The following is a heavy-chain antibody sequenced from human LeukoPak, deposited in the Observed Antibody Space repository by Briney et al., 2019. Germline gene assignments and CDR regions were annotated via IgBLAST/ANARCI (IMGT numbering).Heavy chain of an antibody. CDR1: GFTFSSYS. CDR2: ISSSSSTI. CDR3: ASDHMVRGVRTVT. Sequence: GGSLRLSCAASGFTFSSYSMNWVRQAPGKGLEWVSYISSSSSTIYYADSVKGRFTISRDNAKNSLYLQMNSLRAEDTAVYYCASDHMVRGVRTVTWGQGTLDTVSS. D-gene: IGHD3-10*01. V-gene: IGHV3-48*04. J-gene: IGHJ5*02.